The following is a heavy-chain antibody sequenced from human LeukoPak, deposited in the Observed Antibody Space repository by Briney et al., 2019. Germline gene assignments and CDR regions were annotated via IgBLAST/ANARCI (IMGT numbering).Heavy chain of an antibody. CDR3: ARHPTDGSGSYYIDY. J-gene: IGHJ4*02. Sequence: PSETLSLTCTVSGGSISSSSYYWGWIRQPPGKGLEWIGSIYYSGSTYYNPSLKSRVTISVDTSKNQFSLKLSSVTAADTAVYYCARHPTDGSGSYYIDYWGQGTLVTVSS. V-gene: IGHV4-39*01. CDR2: IYYSGST. CDR1: GGSISSSSYY. D-gene: IGHD3-10*01.